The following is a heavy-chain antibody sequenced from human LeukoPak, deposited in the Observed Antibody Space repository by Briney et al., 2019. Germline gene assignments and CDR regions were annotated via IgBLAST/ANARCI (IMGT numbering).Heavy chain of an antibody. CDR2: LYYSGST. V-gene: IGHV4-59*08. J-gene: IGHJ5*02. D-gene: IGHD4-23*01. CDR1: GGSISSYY. CDR3: ARHSSVAGKDNWFDP. Sequence: PSKTLSLTCTVSGGSISSYYWSWIRQPPGKGLGWIGYLYYSGSTNYNPSLKSRVTISVDTSKNQFSLKLSSVTAADTAVYYCARHSSVAGKDNWFDPWGQGTLVTVSS.